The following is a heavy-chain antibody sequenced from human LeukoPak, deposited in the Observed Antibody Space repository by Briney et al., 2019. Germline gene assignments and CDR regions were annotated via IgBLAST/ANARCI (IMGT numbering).Heavy chain of an antibody. CDR1: GVSISSGDYY. D-gene: IGHD1-26*01. J-gene: IGHJ2*01. CDR2: IYYSGST. CDR3: ARGSYYDWYFDL. Sequence: SQTLSLTCTASGVSISSGDYYWSWIRQPQGKGLEWIGYIYYSGSTYYNPSLKSRVTISVDTSKNQFSLKLSSVTAADTAVYYCARGSYYDWYFDLWGRGTLVTVSS. V-gene: IGHV4-30-4*08.